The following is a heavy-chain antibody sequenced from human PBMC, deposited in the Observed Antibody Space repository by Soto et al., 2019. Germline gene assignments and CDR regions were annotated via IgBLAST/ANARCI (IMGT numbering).Heavy chain of an antibody. CDR3: ARESEGARYSGSWWGVYGRDA. CDR1: GYTFTSYG. Sequence: ASVKVSCKASGYTFTSYGISWVRQAPGQGLEWMGWISAYNGNTNYAQKLQGRVTMTTDKSTSTAYMELRSLRSDDTAVYYCARESEGARYSGSWWGVYGRDAWGEGNTVSVSA. V-gene: IGHV1-18*04. D-gene: IGHD1-26*01. J-gene: IGHJ6*04. CDR2: ISAYNGNT.